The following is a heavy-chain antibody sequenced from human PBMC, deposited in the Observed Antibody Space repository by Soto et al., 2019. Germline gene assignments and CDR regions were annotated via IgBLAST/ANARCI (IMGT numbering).Heavy chain of an antibody. Sequence: SETLSLTCTVSGGSISSYYWSWIRQPPGKGLEWIGYIYYSGSTNYNPSLKSRVTISVDTSKNQFSLKLSSVTAADTAVYYCARAPAIEGYYYYYMDVWGKGTTVTVSS. CDR2: IYYSGST. J-gene: IGHJ6*03. CDR1: GGSISSYY. CDR3: ARAPAIEGYYYYYMDV. V-gene: IGHV4-59*08.